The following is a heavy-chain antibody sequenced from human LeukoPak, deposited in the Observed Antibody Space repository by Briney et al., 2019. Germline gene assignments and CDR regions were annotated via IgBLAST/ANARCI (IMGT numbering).Heavy chain of an antibody. CDR1: GFTFSSYA. CDR3: ARGIAAAAPYPIDY. D-gene: IGHD6-13*01. J-gene: IGHJ4*02. V-gene: IGHV3-30*04. Sequence: GGSLRLSCAASGFTFSSYAMHWVRQAPGKGLEWVAVISYDGSNKYYADSVKGRFTISRDNSKNTLYLQMNSLRAEDTAVYYCARGIAAAAPYPIDYWGQGTLVTVSS. CDR2: ISYDGSNK.